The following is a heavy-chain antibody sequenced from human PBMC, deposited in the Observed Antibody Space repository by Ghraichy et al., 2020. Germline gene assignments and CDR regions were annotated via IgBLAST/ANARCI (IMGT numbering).Heavy chain of an antibody. J-gene: IGHJ5*02. Sequence: SETLSLTCPVSGDSIRNYYWSWIRQPPGKGLEWVGYIYYSGSTKYNPSLKSRVTISIDASKNQMSLQLTSVTAADTAVDYCARHISPYTNSPGDNWFDPWGQGTLVTVSS. CDR3: ARHISPYTNSPGDNWFDP. CDR2: IYYSGST. V-gene: IGHV4-59*08. D-gene: IGHD6-6*01. CDR1: GDSIRNYY.